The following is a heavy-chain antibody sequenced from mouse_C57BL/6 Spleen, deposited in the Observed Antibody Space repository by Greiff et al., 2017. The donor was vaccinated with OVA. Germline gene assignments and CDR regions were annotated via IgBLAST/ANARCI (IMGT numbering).Heavy chain of an antibody. CDR3: ARSGGYYGSSYGFDY. CDR2: INPNNGGT. V-gene: IGHV1-18*01. Sequence: VQLQQSGPELVKPGASVKIPCKASGYTFTDYNMDWVKQSHGKSLEWIGDINPNNGGTIYNQKFKGKATLTVDKSSSTAYMELRSLTSEDTAVYYCARSGGYYGSSYGFDYWGQGTTLTVSS. CDR1: GYTFTDYN. D-gene: IGHD1-1*01. J-gene: IGHJ2*01.